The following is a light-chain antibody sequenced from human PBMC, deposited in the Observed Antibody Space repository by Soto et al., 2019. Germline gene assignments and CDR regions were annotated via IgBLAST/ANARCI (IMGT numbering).Light chain of an antibody. V-gene: IGLV2-8*01. Sequence: QSALTQPPSASGSPGQSVTISCTGMSSDGGGYNYVSWYQQHPGKAPKLMIYEVSKRPSGVPDRFSGSKSGNTASLTVSGLQAEDEADYYCSSYAGSNSVVFGGGTKVTVL. CDR1: SSDGGGYNY. J-gene: IGLJ2*01. CDR3: SSYAGSNSVV. CDR2: EVS.